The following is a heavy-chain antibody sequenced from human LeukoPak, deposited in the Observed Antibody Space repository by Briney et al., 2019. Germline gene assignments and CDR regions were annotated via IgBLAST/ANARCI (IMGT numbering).Heavy chain of an antibody. Sequence: GGSLRLSCAASGFTFSSYSMNWVRQAPGKGLEWVSSISSSSSYIYYADSVKGRFTISRDNAKNSLYLQMNSLRAEDTAVYYCARLGSDSSGSNDYWGQGTLVTVSS. CDR3: ARLGSDSSGSNDY. CDR1: GFTFSSYS. D-gene: IGHD3-22*01. V-gene: IGHV3-21*01. J-gene: IGHJ4*02. CDR2: ISSSSSYI.